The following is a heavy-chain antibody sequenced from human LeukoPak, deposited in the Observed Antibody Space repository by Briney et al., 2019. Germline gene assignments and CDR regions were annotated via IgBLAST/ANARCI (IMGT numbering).Heavy chain of an antibody. CDR1: GLTFSSWW. CDR3: ARGHIGMDV. J-gene: IGHJ6*04. CDR2: IKQDGSEK. Sequence: PGGSLRLSCAVSGLTFSSWWMTWVRQAPGKGLEWVANIKQDGSEKNYVDSVKGRFTISRDNAKNSLDLQMNRLRAEDTAVYYCARGHIGMDVWGKGTTVTVSS. D-gene: IGHD5-12*01. V-gene: IGHV3-7*01.